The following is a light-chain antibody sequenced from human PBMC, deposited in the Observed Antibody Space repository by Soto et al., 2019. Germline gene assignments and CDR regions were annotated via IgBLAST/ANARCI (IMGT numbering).Light chain of an antibody. Sequence: EIVLTQSPGTRSLSPGERATLSGRARRGVSSSYLAWYQQKPGQAPRLLIYGASSRATGIPDRFSGSGSGTDFTLTISRLEPEDFAVYYCQQYGSSPPYTFGQGTKLEIK. CDR1: RGVSSSY. CDR2: GAS. CDR3: QQYGSSPPYT. J-gene: IGKJ2*01. V-gene: IGKV3-20*01.